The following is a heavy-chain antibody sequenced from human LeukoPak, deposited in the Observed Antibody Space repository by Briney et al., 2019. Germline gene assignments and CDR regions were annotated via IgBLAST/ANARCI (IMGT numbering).Heavy chain of an antibody. CDR2: ISSSGSTI. V-gene: IGHV3-48*04. Sequence: GGSLRVSCAASGFTFSSYSMNWVRQAPGKGLEWVSYISSSGSTIYFADSVKGRFTISRDNAKNSLYLQINSLRAEDTAVYYCARDRENILTGYYRDGAFDIWGQGTMVTVSS. D-gene: IGHD3-9*01. J-gene: IGHJ3*02. CDR1: GFTFSSYS. CDR3: ARDRENILTGYYRDGAFDI.